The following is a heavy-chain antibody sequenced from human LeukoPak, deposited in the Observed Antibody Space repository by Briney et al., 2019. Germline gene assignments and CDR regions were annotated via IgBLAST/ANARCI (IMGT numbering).Heavy chain of an antibody. D-gene: IGHD3-3*01. Sequence: PGGSLRLSCAASGFIISSYAMSWVRQAPGLGLESVSAISASGSSTDYADSVKGPFTISRANSRNTVYLQMNSLRAEDTAVYYCARWGYDFWSTKTEDYWGHGTLVTVSS. CDR3: ARWGYDFWSTKTEDY. J-gene: IGHJ4*01. CDR2: ISASGSST. CDR1: GFIISSYA. V-gene: IGHV3-23*01.